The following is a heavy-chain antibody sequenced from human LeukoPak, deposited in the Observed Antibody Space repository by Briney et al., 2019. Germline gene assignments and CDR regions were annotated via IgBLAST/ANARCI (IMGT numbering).Heavy chain of an antibody. D-gene: IGHD3-10*01. CDR1: GYTFTSYY. CDR3: ARADYYGSGILPYYFDY. Sequence: ASVKVSCKASGYTFTSYYMHWVRQSPGQGLEWMGIINPSGGSTSYAQEFQGRVTMTRDMSTSTVYMELSSLRSEDTAVYYCARADYYGSGILPYYFDYWGQGTLVTVSS. V-gene: IGHV1-46*01. J-gene: IGHJ4*02. CDR2: INPSGGST.